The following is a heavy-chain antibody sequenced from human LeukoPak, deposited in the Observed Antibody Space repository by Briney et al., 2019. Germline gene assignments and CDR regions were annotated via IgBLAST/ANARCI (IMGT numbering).Heavy chain of an antibody. CDR1: GGSISSYS. J-gene: IGHJ4*02. D-gene: IGHD3-9*01. CDR2: ISHSGTT. Sequence: PSETLSLTCIVSGGSISSYSWNWIRQSPGKGLEWVGYISHSGTTNYKPSLKSRVTISVDTSKNQFSLKLSSVTAADTAVYYCARSRAYYDILTGYYGFDYWGQGTLVTVSS. V-gene: IGHV4-59*12. CDR3: ARSRAYYDILTGYYGFDY.